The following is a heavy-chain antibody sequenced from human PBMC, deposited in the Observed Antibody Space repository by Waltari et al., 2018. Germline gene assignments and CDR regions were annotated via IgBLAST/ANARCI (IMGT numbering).Heavy chain of an antibody. CDR1: GFTFSRYW. CDR2: IRPDGNEK. J-gene: IGHJ4*02. V-gene: IGHV3-7*01. CDR3: ARDPSYGAIDY. Sequence: EVPLVESGGGLVQPGGSLRLSCAASGFTFSRYWMSWVRQAPGKGLEWWANIRPDGNEKYYVDSVKGRLTISRDNAKNSLYLQMNSLRVEDTAVYFCARDPSYGAIDYWGQGTLVTVSS. D-gene: IGHD4-17*01.